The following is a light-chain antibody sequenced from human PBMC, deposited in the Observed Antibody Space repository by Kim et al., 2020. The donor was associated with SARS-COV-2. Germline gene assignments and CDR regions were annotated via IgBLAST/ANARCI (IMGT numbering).Light chain of an antibody. CDR3: NSRHSSGNHLV. CDR2: GKN. CDR1: SLRSCY. V-gene: IGLV3-19*01. J-gene: IGLJ3*02. Sequence: AVGQTVRITCQGDSLRSCYAGWYQQKPAQAPVLVIYGKNNRPSGIPDRFSGSSSGNTASLTITGAQAEDEADYYCNSRHSSGNHLVFGGGTQLTVL.